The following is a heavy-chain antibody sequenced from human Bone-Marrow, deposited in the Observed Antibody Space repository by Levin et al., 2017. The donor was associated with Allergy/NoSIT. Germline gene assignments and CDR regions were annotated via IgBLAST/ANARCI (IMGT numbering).Heavy chain of an antibody. CDR2: IYYSGST. CDR1: GGSISSSSYY. Sequence: SETLSLTCTVSGGSISSSSYYWGWIRQPPGKGLEWIGSIYYSGSTYYNPSLKSRVTISVDTSKNQFSLKLSSVTAADTAVYYCAFGWLLTYWGQGTLVTVSS. J-gene: IGHJ4*02. D-gene: IGHD3-9*01. CDR3: AFGWLLTY. V-gene: IGHV4-39*01.